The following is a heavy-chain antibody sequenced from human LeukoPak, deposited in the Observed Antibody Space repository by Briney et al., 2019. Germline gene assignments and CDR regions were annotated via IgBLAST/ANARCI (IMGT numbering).Heavy chain of an antibody. CDR1: GGSISTYY. D-gene: IGHD3-22*01. Sequence: SSETLSLTCTVSGGSISTYYWSWTRQPPGKGLEWIGYIYYTGSTTYNPSLRSRVAISIDTSKNRFSLRLNSVTAADTAVYYCARGRGDSRGTSFDYWGQGTLVTVSS. V-gene: IGHV4-59*01. CDR3: ARGRGDSRGTSFDY. J-gene: IGHJ4*02. CDR2: IYYTGST.